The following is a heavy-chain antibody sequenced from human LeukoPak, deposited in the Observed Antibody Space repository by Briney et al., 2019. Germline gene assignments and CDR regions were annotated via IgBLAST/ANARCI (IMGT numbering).Heavy chain of an antibody. CDR3: ATAPYSGYYSLDP. J-gene: IGHJ5*02. D-gene: IGHD3-22*01. CDR1: GYTLTELS. V-gene: IGHV1-24*01. Sequence: ASVKVSCKVSGYTLTELSMHWVRQAPGKGLEWMGGFDPEDGETIYTQKFQGRVTMTEDTSTDTAYMELSSLRSEDTAVYYCATAPYSGYYSLDPWGQGTLVTVSS. CDR2: FDPEDGET.